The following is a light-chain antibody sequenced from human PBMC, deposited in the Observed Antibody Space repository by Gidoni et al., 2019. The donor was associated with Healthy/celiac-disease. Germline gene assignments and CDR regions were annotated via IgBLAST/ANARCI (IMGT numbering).Light chain of an antibody. V-gene: IGKV3-20*01. CDR3: QQYGSSPRT. CDR2: GAS. CDR1: QSVSSSY. Sequence: EIVLTQSPGTLSLSTGERATLSCRASQSVSSSYLAWYQQKPGRAPRLLIYGASSRATGIPDRFSGSGSGTDFTLTISRLEPEAFAVYYCQQYGSSPRTFGQGTKVEIK. J-gene: IGKJ1*01.